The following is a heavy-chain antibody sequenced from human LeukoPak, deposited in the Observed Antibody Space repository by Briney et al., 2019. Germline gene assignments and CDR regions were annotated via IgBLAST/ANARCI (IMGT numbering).Heavy chain of an antibody. J-gene: IGHJ4*02. CDR1: GGSFSGYY. CDR2: IYTSGST. V-gene: IGHV4-4*07. CDR3: ARDYGDYFCDY. D-gene: IGHD4-17*01. Sequence: PSETLSLTCAVYGGSFSGYYWSWIRQPPGKGLGWIGRIYTSGSTNYNPSLKSRVTMSVDTSKNQFSLKLSSVTAADTAVYYCARDYGDYFCDYWGQGTLVTVSS.